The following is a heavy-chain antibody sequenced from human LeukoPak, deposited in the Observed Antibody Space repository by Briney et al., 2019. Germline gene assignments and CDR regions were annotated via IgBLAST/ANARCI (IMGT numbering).Heavy chain of an antibody. CDR2: INHSGST. CDR1: GGSFSGYY. J-gene: IGHJ5*02. CDR3: ARARPGYSSSWCWFDP. Sequence: SETLSLTCAVYGGSFSGYYWSWIRQPPGKGLEWIGEINHSGSTNYNPSLKSRVTISVDTSKNQFSLKLSSVTAADTAVYYCARARPGYSSSWCWFDPWGQGTLVTVSS. V-gene: IGHV4-34*01. D-gene: IGHD6-13*01.